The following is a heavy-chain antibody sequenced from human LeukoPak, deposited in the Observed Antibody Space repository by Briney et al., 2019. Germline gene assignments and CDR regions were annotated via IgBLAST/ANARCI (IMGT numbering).Heavy chain of an antibody. CDR3: ARVAYDSSGYYLDY. CDR1: GFSLSAYW. V-gene: IGHV3-21*01. J-gene: IGHJ4*02. CDR2: ISSSSSYI. D-gene: IGHD3-22*01. Sequence: GGSLRLSCAASGFSLSAYWMTWVRQAPGKGLEWVSSISSSSSYIYYADSVKGRFTISRDNAKNSLYLQMNSLRAEDTAVYYCARVAYDSSGYYLDYWGQGTLVTVSS.